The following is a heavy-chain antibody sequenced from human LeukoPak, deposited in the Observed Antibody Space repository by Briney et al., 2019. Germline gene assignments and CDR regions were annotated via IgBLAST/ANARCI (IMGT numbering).Heavy chain of an antibody. D-gene: IGHD6-19*01. V-gene: IGHV3-21*04. CDR1: GFTFSNYY. Sequence: GGSLRLSCAASGFTFSNYYMNWVRQAPGKGLEWVSSISGSSSYIYYADSVKGRFTISRDNAKNSLYLQMNSLTAEDTAVYYCARGYSSLDPWGQGTLVTVSS. CDR3: ARGYSSLDP. J-gene: IGHJ5*02. CDR2: ISGSSSYI.